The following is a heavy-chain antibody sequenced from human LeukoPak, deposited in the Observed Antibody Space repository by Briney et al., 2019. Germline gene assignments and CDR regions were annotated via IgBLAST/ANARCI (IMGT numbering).Heavy chain of an antibody. Sequence: PGRSLRLSCAASGFTFSSYGMHWVRQAPGKGLEWVAVIWYDGSNKYYADSVKGRFTISRDNSKNTLYLQMNSLRAEDTAVYYCARDPGKQLAPVYYYYGMDVWGQGTTVTVSS. CDR3: ARDPGKQLAPVYYYYGMDV. D-gene: IGHD6-6*01. CDR2: IWYDGSNK. V-gene: IGHV3-30*19. CDR1: GFTFSSYG. J-gene: IGHJ6*02.